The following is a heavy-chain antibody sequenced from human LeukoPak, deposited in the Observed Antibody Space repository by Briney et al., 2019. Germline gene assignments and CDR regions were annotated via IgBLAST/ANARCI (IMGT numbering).Heavy chain of an antibody. D-gene: IGHD3-3*01. CDR1: GFTLSSYS. V-gene: IGHV3-21*01. CDR2: ISSSISYI. J-gene: IGHJ4*02. Sequence: KPGGSLGLSCAASGFTLSSYSINWVRQAPGKGLEWVSSISSSISYIYYADSVKGRFTISRDNAKNSLYLQMNSLRAEDTAVYYCARDAHYDFWSGYYSTWPLGYWGQGTLVTVSS. CDR3: ARDAHYDFWSGYYSTWPLGY.